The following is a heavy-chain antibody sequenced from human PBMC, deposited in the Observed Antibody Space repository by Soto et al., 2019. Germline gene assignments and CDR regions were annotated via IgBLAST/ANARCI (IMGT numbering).Heavy chain of an antibody. J-gene: IGHJ6*02. CDR3: VIVGSYYYFCDMDV. CDR2: IYESGNT. Sequence: ETLSLTCTVSGGSISNHYWTWIRQPPGKGLEWIGYIYESGNTKYNPSLKSRVTISLDPSRKQFSLKLSSVTAADTAVYFCVIVGSYYYFCDMDVWGQGTTVTVSS. V-gene: IGHV4-59*11. D-gene: IGHD6-25*01. CDR1: GGSISNHY.